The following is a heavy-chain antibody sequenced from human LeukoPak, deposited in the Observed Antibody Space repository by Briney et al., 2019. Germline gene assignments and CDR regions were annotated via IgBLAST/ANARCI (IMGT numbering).Heavy chain of an antibody. CDR2: INAGNGNT. CDR3: ARSLGSSWYWYYFDY. D-gene: IGHD6-13*01. J-gene: IGHJ4*02. Sequence: ASVKVSCKASGYTFTGYYMHWVRQAPGQGLEWMVWINAGNGNTKYSQEFQVRVTITRDTSASTAYMELSSLRSEDMAVYYCARSLGSSWYWYYFDYWGQGTLVTVSS. CDR1: GYTFTGYY. V-gene: IGHV1-3*03.